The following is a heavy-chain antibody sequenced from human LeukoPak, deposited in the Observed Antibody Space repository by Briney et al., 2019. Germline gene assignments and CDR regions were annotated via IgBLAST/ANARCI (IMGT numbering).Heavy chain of an antibody. V-gene: IGHV3-23*01. J-gene: IGHJ4*02. CDR2: ISGSGGGT. CDR3: AKVASWSYRAIAY. Sequence: PGGSLRLSCAASGFAFSSYAMSWVRQAPGKGLEWVSGISGSGGGTYYADSVKGRFTISRDNCKNTLYLQMNSLRGEDTAVYYCAKVASWSYRAIAYWGQGTLVTVSS. CDR1: GFAFSSYA. D-gene: IGHD1-26*01.